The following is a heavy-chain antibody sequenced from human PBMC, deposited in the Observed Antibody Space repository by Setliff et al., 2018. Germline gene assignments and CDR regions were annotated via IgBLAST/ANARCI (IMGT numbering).Heavy chain of an antibody. V-gene: IGHV1-46*01. CDR3: ARAPWGDDYDSLYTWFDP. J-gene: IGHJ5*02. CDR1: GYPFTGYY. Sequence: ASVKVSCKAFGYPFTGYYYNHWVRQAPGQGPEWMGWINPSGGKTTLSQKFQGRVSMTADASTATVYMELHSLTSEDTAIYYCARAPWGDDYDSLYTWFDPWGQGSLVTVSS. D-gene: IGHD3-22*01. CDR2: INPSGGKT.